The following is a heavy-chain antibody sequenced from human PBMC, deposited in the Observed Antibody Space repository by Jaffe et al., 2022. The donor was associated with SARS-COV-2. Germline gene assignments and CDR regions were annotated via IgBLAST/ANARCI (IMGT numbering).Heavy chain of an antibody. V-gene: IGHV3-74*01. CDR3: ARDYGYEIQD. CDR1: GFGFSNSW. Sequence: VQLVESGGGLVQPGGSLRLSCAASGFGFSNSWMHWVRQGPGKGLVWVAYINSDESTTTYADSVKGRFTISRDNAKNTVYLQMSSLRVEDTGVYYCARDYGYEIQDWGQGTLVTVSS. CDR2: INSDESTT. D-gene: IGHD2-2*01. J-gene: IGHJ4*02.